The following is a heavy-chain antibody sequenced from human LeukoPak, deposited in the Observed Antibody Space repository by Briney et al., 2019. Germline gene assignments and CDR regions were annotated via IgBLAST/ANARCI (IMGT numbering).Heavy chain of an antibody. CDR3: AELGITMIGGV. Sequence: GGSLRLSCAASGFTFGNYWMSWVRQAPGKGLEWVSGINWNGGSTGYADSVKGRFTISRDNAKNSLYLQMNSLRAEDTAVYYCAELGITMIGGVWGKGTTVTISS. CDR2: INWNGGST. D-gene: IGHD3-10*02. V-gene: IGHV3-20*04. J-gene: IGHJ6*04. CDR1: GFTFGNYW.